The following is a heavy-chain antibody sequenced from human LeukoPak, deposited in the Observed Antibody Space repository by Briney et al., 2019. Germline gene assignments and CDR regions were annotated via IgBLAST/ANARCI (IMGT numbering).Heavy chain of an antibody. D-gene: IGHD3-16*02. Sequence: SETLSLTSTVYGGSISSYYWSWNRQPPGKGLEWIGYISYSGSTNSNPSLKSRVTISVDTSKNQFSLKLSSVTAADTAVYYCAKYVWGSYPTFEDYWGQGTLVTVSS. CDR1: GGSISSYY. V-gene: IGHV4-59*01. J-gene: IGHJ4*02. CDR3: AKYVWGSYPTFEDY. CDR2: ISYSGST.